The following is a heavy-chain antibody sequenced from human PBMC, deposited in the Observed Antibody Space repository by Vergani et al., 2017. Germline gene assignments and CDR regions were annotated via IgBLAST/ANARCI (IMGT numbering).Heavy chain of an antibody. CDR2: IYPGDSDT. Sequence: EVQLVQSGAEVKKPGESLKISCKGSGYSFTSYWIGWVRQMPGKGLEWMGIIYPGDSDTRYSPSFQGQVTISADKSISTAYLQWSSLKASDTAMYYCTRHVGGVVLLWFGEFYDAFDVGGQGTMVTFSS. V-gene: IGHV5-51*01. CDR1: GYSFTSYW. CDR3: TRHVGGVVLLWFGEFYDAFDV. J-gene: IGHJ3*01. D-gene: IGHD3-10*01.